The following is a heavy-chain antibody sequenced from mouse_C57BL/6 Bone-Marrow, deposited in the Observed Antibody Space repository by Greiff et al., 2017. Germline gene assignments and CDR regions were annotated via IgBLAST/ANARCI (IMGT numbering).Heavy chain of an antibody. CDR3: AKQLRLPSDY. CDR2: ISSGGSYT. V-gene: IGHV5-6*01. Sequence: VQLKEPGGDLVKPGGSLKLSCAASGFTFSSYGMSWVRQTPDKRLEWVATISSGGSYTSYTDSVKGRFTLSRDNAKNTLFLQMSSLKSDDTAMYYSAKQLRLPSDYWGQGTTLTVSS. CDR1: GFTFSSYG. J-gene: IGHJ2*01. D-gene: IGHD3-2*02.